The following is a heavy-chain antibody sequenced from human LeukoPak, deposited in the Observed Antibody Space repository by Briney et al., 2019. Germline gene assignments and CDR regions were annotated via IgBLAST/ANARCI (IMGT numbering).Heavy chain of an antibody. CDR2: ISVSNGKT. Sequence: ASVKVSCKASGYTFTSYGITWVRQAPGQGLEWMGWISVSNGKTKYAQNFQGRVTMTTDTYTGTAYMELRSLRSDDTAVYYCARDPNSGSGFSWRWLDPWGQGTLVTVSS. J-gene: IGHJ5*02. D-gene: IGHD3-22*01. V-gene: IGHV1-18*01. CDR3: ARDPNSGSGFSWRWLDP. CDR1: GYTFTSYG.